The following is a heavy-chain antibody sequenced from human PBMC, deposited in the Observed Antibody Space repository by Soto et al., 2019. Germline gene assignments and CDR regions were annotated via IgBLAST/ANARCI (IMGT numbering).Heavy chain of an antibody. CDR3: ARRFEYFHH. CDR2: IYYSWST. J-gene: IGHJ1*01. CDR1: GGSITSSSHY. Sequence: QLQLQESGPGLVKPSETLSLTCTVSGGSITSSSHYWGWIRQPPGKGLEWIGSIYYSWSTYYNPSLKSRVTISVDTSKNQFSLKLSSVTAADTAVYYCARRFEYFHHWGQGTLVTVSS. V-gene: IGHV4-39*01.